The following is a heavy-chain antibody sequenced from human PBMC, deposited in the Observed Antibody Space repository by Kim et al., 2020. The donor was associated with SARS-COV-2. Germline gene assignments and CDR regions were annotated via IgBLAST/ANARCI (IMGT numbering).Heavy chain of an antibody. D-gene: IGHD3-16*02. CDR1: GFTFSSYA. Sequence: GGSLRLSCAASGFTFSSYAMSWVRQAPGKGLEWVSAISGSGGSTYYADSVKGRFTIYRDNSKNTLYLQMNSLRAEDTAVYYCAKDIGARDYVWGSYRYGGYFDYWGQGTLVTVSS. CDR2: ISGSGGST. CDR3: AKDIGARDYVWGSYRYGGYFDY. V-gene: IGHV3-23*01. J-gene: IGHJ4*02.